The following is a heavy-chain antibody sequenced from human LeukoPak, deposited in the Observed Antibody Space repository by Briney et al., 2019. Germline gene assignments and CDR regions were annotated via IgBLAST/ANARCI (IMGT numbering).Heavy chain of an antibody. Sequence: PGRSLRLSCAASGFTFSSYAMHWVRQAPGKGLEWVAVISYDGSNKYYADSVKGRFTISSDNSKNTLYLQMNSLRAEDTAVYYCARDTAAMYTYYYYGMDVWGQGTTVTVSS. D-gene: IGHD2-2*01. J-gene: IGHJ6*02. CDR1: GFTFSSYA. CDR2: ISYDGSNK. CDR3: ARDTAAMYTYYYYGMDV. V-gene: IGHV3-30*04.